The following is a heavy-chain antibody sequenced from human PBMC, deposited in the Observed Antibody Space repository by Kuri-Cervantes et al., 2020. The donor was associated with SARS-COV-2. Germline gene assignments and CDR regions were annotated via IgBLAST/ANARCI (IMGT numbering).Heavy chain of an antibody. V-gene: IGHV6-1*01. CDR1: GDSVSSNSAA. J-gene: IGHJ5*02. CDR3: ARDYDSSGYLLNWFDP. CDR2: TYYRSKWYN. D-gene: IGHD3-22*01. Sequence: SQTLSLTCAISGDSVSSNSAAWSWIRQSPSRGLEWLGRTYYRSKWYNDYAVSVKSRITINPDTSKNQFSLQLNPVTPEDTAVYYCARDYDSSGYLLNWFDPCGQGTLVTVSS.